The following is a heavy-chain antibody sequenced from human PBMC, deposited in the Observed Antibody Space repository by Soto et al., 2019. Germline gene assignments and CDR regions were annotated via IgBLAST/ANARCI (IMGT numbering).Heavy chain of an antibody. J-gene: IGHJ6*02. CDR3: ARGSPRDYDFWSGYFSGYYYGMDV. CDR2: IYYSGST. CDR1: GGSISSYY. D-gene: IGHD3-3*01. V-gene: IGHV4-59*01. Sequence: SETLSLTSTVSGGSISSYYWSWIRQPPGKGLEWIGYIYYSGSTNYNPSLKSRVTISVDTSRNQFSLKLSSVTAADTAVYYCARGSPRDYDFWSGYFSGYYYGMDVWGQGTTVTVSS.